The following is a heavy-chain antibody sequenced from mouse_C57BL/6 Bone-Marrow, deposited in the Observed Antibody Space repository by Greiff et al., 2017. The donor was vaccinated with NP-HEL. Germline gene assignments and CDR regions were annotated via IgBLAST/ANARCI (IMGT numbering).Heavy chain of an antibody. CDR3: ARPGGSSYIWFAY. J-gene: IGHJ3*01. D-gene: IGHD1-1*01. V-gene: IGHV1-20*01. Sequence: DVQLQESGPELVKPGDSVKISCKASGYSFTGYFMNWVMQSHGKSLEWIGRINPYNGDTFYNQKFKGKATLTVDKSSSTAHMELRSLTSEDSAVYYCARPGGSSYIWFAYWGQGTLVTVSA. CDR2: INPYNGDT. CDR1: GYSFTGYF.